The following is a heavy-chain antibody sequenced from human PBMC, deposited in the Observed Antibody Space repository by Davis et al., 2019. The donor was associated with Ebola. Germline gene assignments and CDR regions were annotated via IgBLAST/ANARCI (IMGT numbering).Heavy chain of an antibody. D-gene: IGHD2-2*01. CDR1: GLTFSRYW. V-gene: IGHV3-7*01. CDR2: IKQDGSEE. J-gene: IGHJ4*02. Sequence: GESLKISCAASGLTFSRYWMAWVRQAPGKGLEWVANIKQDGSEEWYVDSVEGRFTISRDNAMNSLYLQMNSLRGEDTAVYYCTTYHSFRIDYWGQGTLVTVSS. CDR3: TTYHSFRIDY.